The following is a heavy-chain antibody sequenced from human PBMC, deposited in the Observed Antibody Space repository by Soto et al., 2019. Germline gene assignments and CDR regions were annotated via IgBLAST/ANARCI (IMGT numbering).Heavy chain of an antibody. V-gene: IGHV3-23*01. Sequence: EVQLLDSGGGLVQPGGSLRLSCTASGFTFSSYAMNWVRQAPGKGLEGGSVISGSGGSTYYADSVKGRFTIARYNSKNKLYLQMNSLRAEDTAVYYCASRTSGWYFDYWGQGTLVTVSS. CDR1: GFTFSSYA. D-gene: IGHD6-19*01. CDR2: ISGSGGST. J-gene: IGHJ4*02. CDR3: ASRTSGWYFDY.